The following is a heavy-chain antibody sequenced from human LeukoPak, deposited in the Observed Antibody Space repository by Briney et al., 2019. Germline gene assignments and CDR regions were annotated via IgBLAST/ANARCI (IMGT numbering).Heavy chain of an antibody. J-gene: IGHJ5*02. Sequence: QPGGSLRLSCAASGFTFSCYAMSWVRQAPGKGLEWVSAISDRGGSTYYAASVKGRFTISRDNSKNTLYQQMNSLRAEDTAVDYWAKDYGGSTAKDWMPLFDPWGQGTLVTVSS. CDR2: ISDRGGST. V-gene: IGHV3-23*01. D-gene: IGHD4-23*01. CDR1: GFTFSCYA. CDR3: AKDYGGSTAKDWMPLFDP.